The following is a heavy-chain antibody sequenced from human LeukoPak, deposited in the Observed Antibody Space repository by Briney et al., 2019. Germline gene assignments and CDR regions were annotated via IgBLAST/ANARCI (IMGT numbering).Heavy chain of an antibody. V-gene: IGHV1-18*01. CDR2: ISAYNGNT. Sequence: ASVKVSCTASGYTFTSYGISWVRQAPGQGLEWMGWISAYNGNTNYAQKLQGRVTMTTDTSTSTPYMELRSLRSDDTAVYYCATGYSTTTPFDYWGQGTLVTVSS. CDR3: ATGYSTTTPFDY. J-gene: IGHJ4*02. CDR1: GYTFTSYG. D-gene: IGHD6-13*01.